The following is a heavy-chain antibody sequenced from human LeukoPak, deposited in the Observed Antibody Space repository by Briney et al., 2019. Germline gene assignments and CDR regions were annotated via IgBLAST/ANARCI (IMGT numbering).Heavy chain of an antibody. Sequence: EGSLRLSCAASGFTFNNYAMSWVRQAPGKGLEWVSTISGRGASTYYADSVKGRFTISRDNSNNALYLQMNSLRAEDTAVYSCAKDGWYYFDYWGQGVLVTVSS. D-gene: IGHD6-19*01. CDR1: GFTFNNYA. CDR3: AKDGWYYFDY. J-gene: IGHJ4*02. CDR2: ISGRGAST. V-gene: IGHV3-23*01.